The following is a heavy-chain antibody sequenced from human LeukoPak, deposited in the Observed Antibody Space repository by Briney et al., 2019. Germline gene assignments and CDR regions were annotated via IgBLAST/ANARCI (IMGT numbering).Heavy chain of an antibody. J-gene: IGHJ4*02. CDR2: INSRSTTL. D-gene: IGHD6-19*01. CDR1: GFTFTYYH. CDR3: ARGTYSSGWLEFSDFDF. Sequence: PGGSLRLSCGASGFTFTYYHMHWVRQAPGKGLEWVSYINSRSTTLYYADSVKGRFTISRDNAMNSLYLEINSLRAEDTAVYYCARGTYSSGWLEFSDFDFWGQGILVTVSS. V-gene: IGHV3-48*01.